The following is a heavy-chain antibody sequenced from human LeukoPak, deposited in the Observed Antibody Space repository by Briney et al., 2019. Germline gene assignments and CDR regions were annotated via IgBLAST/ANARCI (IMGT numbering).Heavy chain of an antibody. CDR3: ARPYYYDSRIDP. CDR2: MYYSGST. Sequence: SQTLSLTCTVSGGSISSGDYYWRWIRQPPGKGLEWIAYMYYSGSTYYNLSLKSRFTMSADTSKNQLSLKLSSVTAADTAVYYCARPYYYDSRIDPWGQGILVTVSS. CDR1: GGSISSGDYY. D-gene: IGHD3-22*01. J-gene: IGHJ5*02. V-gene: IGHV4-30-4*01.